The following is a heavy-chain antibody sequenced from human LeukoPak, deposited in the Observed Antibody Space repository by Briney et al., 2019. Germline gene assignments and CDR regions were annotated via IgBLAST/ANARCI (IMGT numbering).Heavy chain of an antibody. Sequence: GGSLRLSCAASGFTFSSYGMHWVRQAPGKGLEWVAVISYDGSNKYYADSVKGRFTISRDNSKNTLYLQMNSLRAEDTAVYYCAKDRARDNWKDWLYYYYGMDFWGQGTTVTVSS. V-gene: IGHV3-30*18. D-gene: IGHD1-1*01. J-gene: IGHJ6*02. CDR2: ISYDGSNK. CDR3: AKDRARDNWKDWLYYYYGMDF. CDR1: GFTFSSYG.